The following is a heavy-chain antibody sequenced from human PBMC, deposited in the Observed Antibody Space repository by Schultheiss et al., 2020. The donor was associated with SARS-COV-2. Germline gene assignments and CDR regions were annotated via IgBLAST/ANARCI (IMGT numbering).Heavy chain of an antibody. D-gene: IGHD5-24*01. V-gene: IGHV4-59*08. CDR3: ARQIQLCSYYNSATLSFI. Sequence: SQTPSLTCTVSGGSICSYYWSWIRQPPGKGLEWIGYIYYSGSTNYNPSLKSRVTISIDTSRNQFSLKLNSVSAADTAVYFCARQIQLCSYYNSATLSFIWGRGALVTVSS. CDR2: IYYSGST. CDR1: GGSICSYY. J-gene: IGHJ4*02.